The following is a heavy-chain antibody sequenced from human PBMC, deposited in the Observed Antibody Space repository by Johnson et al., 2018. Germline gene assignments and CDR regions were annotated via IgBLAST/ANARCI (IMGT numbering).Heavy chain of an antibody. J-gene: IGHJ1*01. CDR3: AAFLPGSYMAYLQC. CDR2: IDNDGIST. V-gene: IGHV3-74*02. D-gene: IGHD1-26*01. CDR1: GFTFNSYW. Sequence: EVQLVETGGGLVQHGGSLRLSCAASGFTFNSYWMHWVRQAPGRGLVWVSRIDNDGISTDYAGSVKGRFTMSRDNANNILFLPRYRLRVEDKAVYYFAAFLPGSYMAYLQCWGQGTLVTVSS.